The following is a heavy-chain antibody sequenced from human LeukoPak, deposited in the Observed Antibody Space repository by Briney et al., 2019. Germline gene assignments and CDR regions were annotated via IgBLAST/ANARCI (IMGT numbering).Heavy chain of an antibody. J-gene: IGHJ4*02. CDR2: ISSSSSYI. CDR1: GFTFSSYS. V-gene: IGHV3-21*01. CDR3: ARDPVFWSGYPSFFDY. Sequence: GGSLRLSCAASGFTFSSYSMNWVRQAPGKGLEWVSSISSSSSYIYYADSVKGRFTISRDNAKNSLYLQMNSLRAEDTAVYYCARDPVFWSGYPSFFDYWGQGALVTVSS. D-gene: IGHD3-3*01.